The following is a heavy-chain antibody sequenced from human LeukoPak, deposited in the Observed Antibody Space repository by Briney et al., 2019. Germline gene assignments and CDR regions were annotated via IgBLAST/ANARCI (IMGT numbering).Heavy chain of an antibody. CDR2: IYYSGST. Sequence: SETLSLTCSVSGGSISSSGYYWGWIRQPPGKDLEWIGSIYYSGSTNYNPSLKSRVTISVDTSKNQFSLKLSSVTAADTAVYYCARLEGRYVEMATLSWAFDYWGQGTLVTVSS. D-gene: IGHD5-24*01. CDR1: GGSISSSGYY. V-gene: IGHV4-39*07. CDR3: ARLEGRYVEMATLSWAFDY. J-gene: IGHJ4*02.